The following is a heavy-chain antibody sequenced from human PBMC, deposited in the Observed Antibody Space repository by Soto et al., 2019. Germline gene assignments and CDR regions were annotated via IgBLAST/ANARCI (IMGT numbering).Heavy chain of an antibody. Sequence: ASVKVSCKASGYTFTSYYMHWVRQAPGQGLEWMGIINPSGGSTSYAQKFQGRVTMTRDTSTSTVYMELSSLRSEDTAVYYCAGDQYSSGRARWFGPWGQGTRVTVSS. V-gene: IGHV1-46*01. D-gene: IGHD6-19*01. J-gene: IGHJ5*02. CDR2: INPSGGST. CDR3: AGDQYSSGRARWFGP. CDR1: GYTFTSYY.